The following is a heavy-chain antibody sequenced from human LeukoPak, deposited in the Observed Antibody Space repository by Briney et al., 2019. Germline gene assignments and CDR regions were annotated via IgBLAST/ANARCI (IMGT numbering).Heavy chain of an antibody. CDR2: IYYSGST. CDR3: ARGRGYYYGMDV. V-gene: IGHV4-59*01. CDR1: GVSISSYY. D-gene: IGHD1-26*01. J-gene: IGHJ6*02. Sequence: SETLSLTCTVSGVSISSYYWSWIRQPPGKGLEWIGYIYYSGSTNYNPSLKSRVTISVDTSKNQFSLKLSSVTAADTAVYYCARGRGYYYGMDVWGQGTKVTVSS.